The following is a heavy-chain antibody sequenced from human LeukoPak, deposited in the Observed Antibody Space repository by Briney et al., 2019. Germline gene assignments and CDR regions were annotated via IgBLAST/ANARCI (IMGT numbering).Heavy chain of an antibody. CDR2: IIPILGIA. CDR1: GGTFSSYA. D-gene: IGHD2-2*01. V-gene: IGHV1-69*04. J-gene: IGHJ4*02. Sequence: SVKVSCKASGGTFSSYAISWVRQAPGQGLEWMGRIIPILGIANYAQKFQDRVTMTRDTSTSTVYMELSSLRSEDTAVYYCARAGDCSSTSCYGFDYWGQGTLVTVSS. CDR3: ARAGDCSSTSCYGFDY.